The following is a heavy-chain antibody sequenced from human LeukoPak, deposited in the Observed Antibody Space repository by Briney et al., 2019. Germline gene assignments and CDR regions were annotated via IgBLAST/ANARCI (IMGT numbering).Heavy chain of an antibody. V-gene: IGHV3-74*01. J-gene: IGHJ4*02. CDR1: GFTFTNFE. CDR2: INSDGSST. D-gene: IGHD1-26*01. Sequence: PGGSLRLSCAASGFTFTNFEMNWVRQAPGKGLVWVSRINSDGSSTTYADSVKGRFTISRDNAKNTLYLQMNSLRAEDTAVYYCARGRVGATFSDYWGQGTLVTVSS. CDR3: ARGRVGATFSDY.